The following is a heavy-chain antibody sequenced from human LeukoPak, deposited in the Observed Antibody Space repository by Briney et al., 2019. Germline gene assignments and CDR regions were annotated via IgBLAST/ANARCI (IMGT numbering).Heavy chain of an antibody. CDR1: GFTFNSYS. CDR2: ISSSSSSI. J-gene: IGHJ4*02. Sequence: GGSLRLSCAASGFTFNSYSMNWVRQAPGKGLEWGSSISSSSSSIYYADSVKSRFTISRDHAKNSLYLQMKSLRAEDTAVYYCARASGDIVETATMGSYWGQGTLVTVSS. CDR3: ARASGDIVETATMGSY. D-gene: IGHD5-18*01. V-gene: IGHV3-21*01.